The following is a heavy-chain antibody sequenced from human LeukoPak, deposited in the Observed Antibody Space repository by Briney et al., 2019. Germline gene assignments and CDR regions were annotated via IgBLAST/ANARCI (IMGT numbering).Heavy chain of an antibody. CDR1: GFTFSSYS. J-gene: IGHJ4*02. Sequence: GGSLRHSCAASGFTFSSYSMNWVRQAPGKGLEWVSSISSSSSYIYYADSVKGRFTISRDNAKNSLYLQMNSLRAEDTAVYYCARDRGGNYNYWGQGTLVTVSS. V-gene: IGHV3-21*01. D-gene: IGHD3-10*01. CDR3: ARDRGGNYNY. CDR2: ISSSSSYI.